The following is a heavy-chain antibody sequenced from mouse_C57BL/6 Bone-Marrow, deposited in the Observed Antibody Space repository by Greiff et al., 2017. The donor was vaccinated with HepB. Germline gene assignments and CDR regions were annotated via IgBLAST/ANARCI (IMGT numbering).Heavy chain of an antibody. V-gene: IGHV1-69*01. CDR2: IDPSDSYT. D-gene: IGHD2-4*01. J-gene: IGHJ1*03. CDR3: ARYGIYYDYDRYFDV. CDR1: GYTFTNYW. Sequence: QVQLQQPGAELVMPGASVKLSCKASGYTFTNYWMHWVKQRPGQGLEWIGEIDPSDSYTNYNQKFKGKSTLTVDKSSSTAYMQLSSLTSEDSAVYYCARYGIYYDYDRYFDVWGTGTTVTVSS.